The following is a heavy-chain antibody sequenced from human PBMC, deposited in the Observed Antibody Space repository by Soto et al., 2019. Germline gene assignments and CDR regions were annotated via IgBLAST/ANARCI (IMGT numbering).Heavy chain of an antibody. V-gene: IGHV3-30*04. D-gene: IGHD3-22*01. CDR2: ISFDGRNK. CDR1: GFPFSSYA. CDR3: ARQFDSDTSGYYYAY. Sequence: PGGSLRLSCAASGFPFSSYAVHWVRLAPGKGLEWVAVISFDGRNKYYGDSVKGRFTISRDNSKNTLYLQMNSLRVEDTAVYYCARQFDSDTSGYYYAYWGQGTLVTVSS. J-gene: IGHJ4*02.